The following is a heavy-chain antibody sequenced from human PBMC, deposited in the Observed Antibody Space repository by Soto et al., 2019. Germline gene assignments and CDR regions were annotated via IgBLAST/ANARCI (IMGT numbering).Heavy chain of an antibody. J-gene: IGHJ6*04. CDR2: IYYSGST. Sequence: SETLSLTCSVSGGSISSSSYYWGWIRQPPGKGLEWIGSIYYSGSTYYNPSLKSRVTISVDTSKNQFSLKLSSVTAADTAVYYCARHTQTHYGMDVWGKGTTVTVSS. V-gene: IGHV4-39*01. D-gene: IGHD2-15*01. CDR3: ARHTQTHYGMDV. CDR1: GGSISSSSYY.